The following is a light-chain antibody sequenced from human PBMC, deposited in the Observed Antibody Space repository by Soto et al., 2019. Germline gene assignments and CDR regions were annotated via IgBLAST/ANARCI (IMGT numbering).Light chain of an antibody. CDR2: GAS. CDR3: QQYTNWPPYT. CDR1: QSVSTN. V-gene: IGKV3-15*01. Sequence: EIVMTQSPATLSVSPGERATLSCRASQSVSTNLAWYQQKPGQSPRLLIYGASTRATGIPARFSGSGSETEFTLTISSLQSEDFAVYYCQQYTNWPPYTCGQGTNLEIK. J-gene: IGKJ2*01.